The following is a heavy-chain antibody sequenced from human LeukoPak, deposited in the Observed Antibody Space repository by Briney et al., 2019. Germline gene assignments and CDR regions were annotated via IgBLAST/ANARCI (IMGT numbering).Heavy chain of an antibody. Sequence: GASVKVSCKASGYTFTTSGITWVRQAPGQGLEWMGWISGYNGNTNYAQRLQGRVTMTTGTSTSTAYMELRSLRSDDTAVYYCARGSGLIDYWGQGTLVTVSS. V-gene: IGHV1-18*01. D-gene: IGHD3-10*01. CDR1: GYTFTTSG. CDR3: ARGSGLIDY. J-gene: IGHJ4*02. CDR2: ISGYNGNT.